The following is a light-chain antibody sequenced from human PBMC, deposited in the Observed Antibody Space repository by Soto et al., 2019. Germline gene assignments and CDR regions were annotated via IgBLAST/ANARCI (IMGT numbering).Light chain of an antibody. V-gene: IGKV1-5*01. CDR1: RSISDW. Sequence: DIQMTQSPSTLSPSVGDRVTITCRASRSISDWLAWYQQKPGKAPKLLIFDVSSLKSGVPSRFSGSGSGTEFTLTISGLQPDDVATYYCLQYSSHSWTFGQGTKVEIK. J-gene: IGKJ1*01. CDR3: LQYSSHSWT. CDR2: DVS.